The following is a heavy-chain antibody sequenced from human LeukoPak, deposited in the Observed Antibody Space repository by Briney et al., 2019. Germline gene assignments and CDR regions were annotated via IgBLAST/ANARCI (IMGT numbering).Heavy chain of an antibody. D-gene: IGHD2-15*01. V-gene: IGHV1-69*02. CDR1: GGTFSSYT. Sequence: GASVKVSCKASGGTFSSYTISWVRQAPGQGLEWMGRIIPIVGIANYAQKFQGRVTIIADKSTSTAYMELSSLRSEDTAVYYCARGGYDLVVVVAATPDDYFDYWGQGTLVTVSS. CDR2: IIPIVGIA. CDR3: ARGGYDLVVVVAATPDDYFDY. J-gene: IGHJ4*02.